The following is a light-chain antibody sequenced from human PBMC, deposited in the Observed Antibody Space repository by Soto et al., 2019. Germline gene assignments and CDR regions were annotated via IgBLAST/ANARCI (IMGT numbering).Light chain of an antibody. V-gene: IGKV3-15*01. CDR2: GAS. J-gene: IGKJ1*01. CDR1: RSVSSN. CDR3: QQYSNWPRT. Sequence: EILMTQSPATLSVSPGGRATLSCRASRSVSSNLAWYQQRPGQAPRLLIYGASTRATDIPPRFSGSGSGTEFILTISSLQSEDFAVYYCQQYSNWPRTFGQGTKVDI.